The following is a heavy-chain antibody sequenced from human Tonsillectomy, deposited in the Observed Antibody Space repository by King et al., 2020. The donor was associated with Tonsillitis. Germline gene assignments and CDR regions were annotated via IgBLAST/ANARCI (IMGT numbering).Heavy chain of an antibody. V-gene: IGHV4-39*01. J-gene: IGHJ4*02. D-gene: IGHD3-10*01. Sequence: QLQESGPGLVKPSETLSLTCSVSGGSIKSNNFYWGWIRQPPGKGLEWIGTIHYSGYTNYNPSLKSRVTISVDTSMNQFSMKMRSVTAADAAVYFCARQSGGRSGDNDNPYFFDYWGQGTLVTVSS. CDR2: IHYSGYT. CDR1: GGSIKSNNFY. CDR3: ARQSGGRSGDNDNPYFFDY.